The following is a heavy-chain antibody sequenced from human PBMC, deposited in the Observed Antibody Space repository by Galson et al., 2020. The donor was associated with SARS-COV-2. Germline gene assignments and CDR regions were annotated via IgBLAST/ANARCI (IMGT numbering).Heavy chain of an antibody. Sequence: GGSLRLSCAASGFTFSSYWMSWVRQAPGKGLEWVANIKQDGSEKYYVDSVKGRFTISRDNAKNSLYLQMNSLRAEDTAVYYCAREPHTYYYDSSGYGLDAFDIWGQGTMVTVSS. J-gene: IGHJ3*02. CDR2: IKQDGSEK. V-gene: IGHV3-7*01. CDR1: GFTFSSYW. D-gene: IGHD3-22*01. CDR3: AREPHTYYYDSSGYGLDAFDI.